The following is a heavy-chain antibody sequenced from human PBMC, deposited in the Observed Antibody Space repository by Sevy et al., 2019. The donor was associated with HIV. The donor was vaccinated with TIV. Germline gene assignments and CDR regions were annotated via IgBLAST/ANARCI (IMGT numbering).Heavy chain of an antibody. CDR1: GFTFSSYS. CDR2: ISSSSSYI. D-gene: IGHD2-2*01. Sequence: GGSLRLSCAASGFTFSSYSMNWVRQAPGKGLEWVSSISSSSSYIYYADSVKGRFTISRDNAKNSLYLQRNSLRAEDTAVYYCAREGRYCSSTSCYDDYYYGMDVWGQGTTVTVSS. V-gene: IGHV3-21*01. CDR3: AREGRYCSSTSCYDDYYYGMDV. J-gene: IGHJ6*02.